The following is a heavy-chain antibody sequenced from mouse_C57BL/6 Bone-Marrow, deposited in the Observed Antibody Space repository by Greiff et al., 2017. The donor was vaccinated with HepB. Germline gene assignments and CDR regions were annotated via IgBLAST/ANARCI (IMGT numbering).Heavy chain of an antibody. Sequence: EVKLVESGGDLVKPGGSLKLSCAASGFTFSSYGMSWVRQTPDKRLEWVATISSGGSYTYYPDSVKGRFTISRDNAKNTLYLQMSSRKSEDTAMYYCARPRDGYYPYFDVWGTGTTVTVSS. CDR1: GFTFSSYG. D-gene: IGHD2-3*01. CDR2: ISSGGSYT. J-gene: IGHJ1*03. V-gene: IGHV5-6*01. CDR3: ARPRDGYYPYFDV.